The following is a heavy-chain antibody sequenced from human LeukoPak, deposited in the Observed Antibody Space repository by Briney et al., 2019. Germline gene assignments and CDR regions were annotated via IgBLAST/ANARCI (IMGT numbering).Heavy chain of an antibody. CDR3: ARALSSGWSIDY. Sequence: GGSLRLSCAASGFTFSSYSMTWVRQAPGKGLEWVSSISSSSSYIYYADSVKGRFTISGDNAKNSLYLQMNSLRAEDTAVYYCARALSSGWSIDYRGQGTLVTVSS. D-gene: IGHD6-19*01. J-gene: IGHJ4*02. CDR1: GFTFSSYS. CDR2: ISSSSSYI. V-gene: IGHV3-21*01.